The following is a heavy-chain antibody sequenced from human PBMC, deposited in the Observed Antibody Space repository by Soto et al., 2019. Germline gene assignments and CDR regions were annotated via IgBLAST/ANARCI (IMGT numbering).Heavy chain of an antibody. J-gene: IGHJ4*02. CDR2: IYWDDAK. CDR1: GFSLSASGVG. CDR3: AHKGGGDRILDY. V-gene: IGHV2-5*02. Sequence: QITLKESGPTLVKPTQTLTLTCTFSGFSLSASGVGVGWIRQPPGKALEWLAIIYWDDAKHYSPSLKSSLTITKDTSKNQVALTMPNMDPVDTATYYCAHKGGGDRILDYWGQGTLVTVSS. D-gene: IGHD3-16*01.